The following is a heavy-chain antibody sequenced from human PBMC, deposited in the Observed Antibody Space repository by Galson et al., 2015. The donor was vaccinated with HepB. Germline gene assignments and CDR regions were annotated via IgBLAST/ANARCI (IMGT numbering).Heavy chain of an antibody. Sequence: SLRLSCAASGFTVSNSYMSWVRQAPGKGLEWVSVIYSGGNIYYADSVRGRFTISRDSSKNTLYLQMNSLRAEDTAVYYCAWAMTTYGYFDYWGQGALVIVSS. V-gene: IGHV3-66*01. D-gene: IGHD2/OR15-2a*01. J-gene: IGHJ4*02. CDR3: AWAMTTYGYFDY. CDR1: GFTVSNSY. CDR2: IYSGGNI.